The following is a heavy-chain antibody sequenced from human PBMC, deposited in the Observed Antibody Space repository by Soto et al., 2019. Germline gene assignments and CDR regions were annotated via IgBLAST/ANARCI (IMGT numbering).Heavy chain of an antibody. D-gene: IGHD3-10*01. J-gene: IGHJ5*02. V-gene: IGHV4-30-2*01. CDR3: ARTAAGGWFEP. CDR2: IYHSGGT. Sequence: QLQLQESGSGLLKPSQTLSLTCAVSGGSINSGGDSWSWIRQPPGKGLEWIGYIYHSGGTYYNPSRNSRVIISIDRSKNLFSLKLTSVTAADRAVYCCARTAAGGWFEPWGQGTLVNVSS. CDR1: GGSINSGGDS.